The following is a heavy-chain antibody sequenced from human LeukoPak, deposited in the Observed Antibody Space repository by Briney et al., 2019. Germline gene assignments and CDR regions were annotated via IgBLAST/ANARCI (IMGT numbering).Heavy chain of an antibody. D-gene: IGHD2-2*01. CDR3: ARYQPHFRHFDY. V-gene: IGHV4-4*09. CDR2: IYTSGST. Sequence: SETLSLTCTVSGGSISSYYWSWIRPPPGKGLEWIGYIYTSGSTNYNPSLKSRVTISVDTSKNQFSLKLSSVTAADTAVYYCARYQPHFRHFDYWGQGTLVTVSS. CDR1: GGSISSYY. J-gene: IGHJ4*02.